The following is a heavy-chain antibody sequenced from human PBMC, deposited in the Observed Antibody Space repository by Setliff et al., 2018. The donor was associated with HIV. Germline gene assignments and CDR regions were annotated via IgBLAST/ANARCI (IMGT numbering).Heavy chain of an antibody. Sequence: PGGSLRLSCAASGFTFDDYAMHWGRQAPGKGLEWVSGINWKSGNIAYADFVKGRFTISRDHTKNFVFLEMTKLRPEDTALYYCAKRWGTEGCSGGNCYSGFHYWGQGTLVTVSS. D-gene: IGHD2-15*01. J-gene: IGHJ4*02. V-gene: IGHV3-9*01. CDR1: GFTFDDYA. CDR3: AKRWGTEGCSGGNCYSGFHY. CDR2: INWKSGNI.